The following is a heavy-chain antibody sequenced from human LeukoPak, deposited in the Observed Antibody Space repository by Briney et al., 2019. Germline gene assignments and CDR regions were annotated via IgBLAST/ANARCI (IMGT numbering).Heavy chain of an antibody. Sequence: ASVKVSCKASGGTFISYAISWVRQAPGQGLEWMGGITPIFGTANYAQKFQGRVTITADESTSTAYMELSSLRSEDTAVYYCARAGTTGNVGSDDAFDIWGQGTMVTVSS. CDR1: GGTFISYA. CDR3: ARAGTTGNVGSDDAFDI. CDR2: ITPIFGTA. D-gene: IGHD1-1*01. V-gene: IGHV1-69*13. J-gene: IGHJ3*02.